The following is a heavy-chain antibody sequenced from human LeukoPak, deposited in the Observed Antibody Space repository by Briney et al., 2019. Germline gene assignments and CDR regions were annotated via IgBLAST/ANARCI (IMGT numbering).Heavy chain of an antibody. CDR1: GYSFTSYW. J-gene: IGHJ4*02. D-gene: IGHD3-9*01. V-gene: IGHV5-51*01. CDR3: ARQHDILTGRNHIDY. Sequence: GESLKISCKGSGYSFTSYWIGWVRQMPGKGLEGMGIIYPGDSDTRYSPSFQGQVTISADKSISTAYLQWSSLKASDTAMYYCARQHDILTGRNHIDYWGQGTLVTVSS. CDR2: IYPGDSDT.